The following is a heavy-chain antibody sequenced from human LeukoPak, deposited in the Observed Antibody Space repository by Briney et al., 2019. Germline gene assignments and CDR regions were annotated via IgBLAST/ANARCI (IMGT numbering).Heavy chain of an antibody. J-gene: IGHJ4*02. V-gene: IGHV4-4*02. CDR3: ARHAGDLDY. Sequence: SGTLSLTCAVSGGSISSSNWWSWVRQPPGKGLEWIGEINHSGSTNYNPSLKSRVTISVDTSKNQFSLKLSSVTAADTAVYYCARHAGDLDYWGQGTLVTVSS. CDR2: INHSGST. D-gene: IGHD3-10*01. CDR1: GGSISSSNW.